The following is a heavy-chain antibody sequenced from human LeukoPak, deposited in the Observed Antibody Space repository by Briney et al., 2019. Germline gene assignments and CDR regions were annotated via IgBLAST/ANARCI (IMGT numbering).Heavy chain of an antibody. V-gene: IGHV4-39*01. J-gene: IGHJ4*02. CDR3: ARRAYYYDTSGYFDY. D-gene: IGHD3-22*01. Sequence: SETLSLTCTVSGGSISTRSYYWGWIRQTPGKGLEWIGSIYYSGSTYYNPSLKSRVTISVDTSKNQFSLKLSSVTAADTAVYYCARRAYYYDTSGYFDYWGQGTLVTVSS. CDR2: IYYSGST. CDR1: GGSISTRSYY.